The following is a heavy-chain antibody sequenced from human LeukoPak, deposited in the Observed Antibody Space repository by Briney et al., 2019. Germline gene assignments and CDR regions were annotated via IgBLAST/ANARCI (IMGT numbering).Heavy chain of an antibody. D-gene: IGHD1-26*01. CDR3: ARGKGGMIDN. CDR1: GYSISSGSY. Sequence: SETLSLTCAVSGYSISSGSYWGWIRQPPGKGLEWIGTVYHSGSAYYNPSLWGRVTISLDTSKNQFSLKLTSVTAADTAVYYCARGKGGMIDNWGQGILVTVSS. CDR2: VYHSGSA. J-gene: IGHJ4*02. V-gene: IGHV4-38-2*01.